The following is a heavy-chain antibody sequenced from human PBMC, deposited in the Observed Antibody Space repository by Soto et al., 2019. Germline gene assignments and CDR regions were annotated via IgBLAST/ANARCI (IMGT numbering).Heavy chain of an antibody. D-gene: IGHD1-26*01. CDR1: GGSFSIYT. CDR2: VLPFLDLT. V-gene: IGHV1-69*02. Sequence: QVQLVQSGSEVKKPGSSVRVSCKTSGGSFSIYTFSWVRQAPGQGLEWMGRVLPFLDLTSYSQKFQGRVTLXAXKXXATAYLDLNKLTSEGRAFCSCATDRANSYWPNFDSWGQGTLVTVSS. CDR3: ATDRANSYWPNFDS. J-gene: IGHJ4*02.